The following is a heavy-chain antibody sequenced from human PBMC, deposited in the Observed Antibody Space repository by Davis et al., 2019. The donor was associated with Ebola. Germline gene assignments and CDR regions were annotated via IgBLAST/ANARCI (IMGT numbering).Heavy chain of an antibody. V-gene: IGHV3-74*01. J-gene: IGHJ4*02. Sequence: GESLKISCAASGFTFSSYWMHWVRQAPGKGLVWVSRINSDGSSTSYADSVKGRFTISRDNSKNTLYLQMNSLRAEDTAVYYCVKSSDYWGQGTLVTVSS. CDR3: VKSSDY. CDR2: INSDGSST. CDR1: GFTFSSYW.